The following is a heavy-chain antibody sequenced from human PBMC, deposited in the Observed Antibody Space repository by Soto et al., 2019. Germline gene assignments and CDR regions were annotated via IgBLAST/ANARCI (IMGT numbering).Heavy chain of an antibody. CDR3: ARDRPGDEGDAFDI. V-gene: IGHV3-53*02. CDR1: GLTVSSNY. Sequence: EVQLVETGGGLIQPGGSLRLSCVASGLTVSSNYMNWVRQAPGKGLEWVSVLYSGGSTHYAGSVKGRFIISRDNSKNTLYLQMNSLRAEDTAVYYCARDRPGDEGDAFDIWGHGTMVTV. J-gene: IGHJ3*02. D-gene: IGHD3-10*01. CDR2: LYSGGST.